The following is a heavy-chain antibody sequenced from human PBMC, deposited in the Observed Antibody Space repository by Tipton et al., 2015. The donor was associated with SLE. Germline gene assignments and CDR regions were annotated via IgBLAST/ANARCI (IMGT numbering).Heavy chain of an antibody. Sequence: LRLSCAVYGGSFSGYYWSWIRQPPGKGLEWIGYIYYSGSTNYNPSLKSRVTISVDTSKNQFSLKLGSVTAADTAVYYCARVGSGVDYWGQGTLVTVSS. D-gene: IGHD3-10*01. CDR3: ARVGSGVDY. CDR2: IYYSGST. CDR1: GGSFSGYY. J-gene: IGHJ4*02. V-gene: IGHV4-59*01.